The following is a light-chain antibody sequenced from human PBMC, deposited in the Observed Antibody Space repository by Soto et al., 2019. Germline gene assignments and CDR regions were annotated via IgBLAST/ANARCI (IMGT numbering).Light chain of an antibody. CDR3: VSFTSSTTYV. J-gene: IGLJ1*01. CDR2: DVA. CDR1: SSDVGGSNF. Sequence: QSALTQPASVSASPGQSITISCTGTSSDVGGSNFVSWYQRHPGKPPKLIIYDVATRPSGVSNRFSGSKSGSTASLIISRLQTEDEADYYCVSFTSSTTYVFGSGTKVTVL. V-gene: IGLV2-14*03.